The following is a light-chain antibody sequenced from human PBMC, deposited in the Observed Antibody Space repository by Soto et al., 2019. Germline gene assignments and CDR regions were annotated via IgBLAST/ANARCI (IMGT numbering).Light chain of an antibody. J-gene: IGKJ5*01. CDR2: RAS. V-gene: IGKV3-15*01. Sequence: EMVLTQSPATLSVSPGERATLSCRASQSVSSLLAWYQQKPGQAHRXLIYRASTRATGISGSFSGSGSGTELTITITSLQSEDFEVYDCQQYNEWPITFGQGTRLEI. CDR3: QQYNEWPIT. CDR1: QSVSSL.